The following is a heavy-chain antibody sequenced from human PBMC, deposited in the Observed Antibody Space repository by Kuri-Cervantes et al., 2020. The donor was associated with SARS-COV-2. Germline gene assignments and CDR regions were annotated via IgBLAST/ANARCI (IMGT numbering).Heavy chain of an antibody. J-gene: IGHJ4*02. CDR3: SRDRGYSGTSSPVY. CDR1: GFTFSSYA. CDR2: IKQDGSEK. Sequence: LSLTCAASGFTFSSYAMHWVRQAPGKGLEWVANIKQDGSEKYYVDSVKGRFTISRDNAKKSLFLQMNSLRAEDTAIYYCSRDRGYSGTSSPVYWGQGTLVTVSS. V-gene: IGHV3-7*01. D-gene: IGHD1-26*01.